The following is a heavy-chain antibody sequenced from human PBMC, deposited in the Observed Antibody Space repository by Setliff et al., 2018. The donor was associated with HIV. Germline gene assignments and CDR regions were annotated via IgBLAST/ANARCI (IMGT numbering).Heavy chain of an antibody. CDR1: GYTFTDYY. CDR3: ARAIAWGGSYWNFDY. Sequence: ASVKVSCKASGYTFTDYYIHWVRQAPGQGLEWMGWINPKSGNTKYAQKFQDRVTMTRDTSISTAYMELSRLTPDDTAVYYCARAIAWGGSYWNFDYWGQGTLVTVSS. J-gene: IGHJ4*02. D-gene: IGHD1-26*01. V-gene: IGHV1-2*02. CDR2: INPKSGNT.